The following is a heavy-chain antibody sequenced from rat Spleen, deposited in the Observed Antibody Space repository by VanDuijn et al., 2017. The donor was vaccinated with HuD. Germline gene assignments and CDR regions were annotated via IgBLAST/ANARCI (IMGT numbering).Heavy chain of an antibody. Sequence: EVQLVESDGGLVQPGRSLKLSCAASGFTFSDYYMAWVRQAPTKGMEWVATISFDGSSTYHRDSVKGRFTISRDNAASPQYLQMDSLRSEDTATYYCARQGTRWYYFDYWGQGVMVTVSS. D-gene: IGHD1-1*01. CDR3: ARQGTRWYYFDY. CDR2: ISFDGSST. J-gene: IGHJ2*01. V-gene: IGHV5-29*01. CDR1: GFTFSDYY.